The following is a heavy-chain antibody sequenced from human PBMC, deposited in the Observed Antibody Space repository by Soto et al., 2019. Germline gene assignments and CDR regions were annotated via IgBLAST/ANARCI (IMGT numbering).Heavy chain of an antibody. CDR1: RYTFNSYS. CDR2: SNAYSGKT. J-gene: IGHJ4*02. CDR3: ATSGSSSWYFDY. D-gene: IGHD6-13*01. Sequence: QVQLVQSGAEVKKPGASVKVSCKASRYTFNSYSLSWVRQAPGQGLEWMGWSNAYSGKTNYAQNFQGRVAMTIDTFTNTAYMEVRSLRSDDTAVYYCATSGSSSWYFDYWGQGTLVTVSS. V-gene: IGHV1-18*04.